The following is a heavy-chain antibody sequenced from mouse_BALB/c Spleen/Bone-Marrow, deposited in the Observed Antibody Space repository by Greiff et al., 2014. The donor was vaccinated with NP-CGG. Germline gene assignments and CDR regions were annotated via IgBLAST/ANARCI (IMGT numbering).Heavy chain of an antibody. D-gene: IGHD2-4*01. J-gene: IGHJ4*01. V-gene: IGHV5-9-4*01. CDR3: AREGLRRRAAMDY. Sequence: EVQLVESGGGLMKPGGSLKLSYAASGFTFSSYAMSWVRQSPEKRLEWVAEISSGGSYTYYPDTVTGRFTISRDNAKNTLYLEMSSLRSEDTAMYYCAREGLRRRAAMDYWGQGTSVTVPS. CDR2: ISSGGSYT. CDR1: GFTFSSYA.